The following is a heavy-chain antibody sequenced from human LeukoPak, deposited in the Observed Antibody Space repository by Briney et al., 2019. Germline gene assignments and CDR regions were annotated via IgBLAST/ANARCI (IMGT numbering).Heavy chain of an antibody. CDR1: GFTFSNYE. CDR2: ISSSGSDI. J-gene: IGHJ4*02. CDR3: ARDYGGSSPFDY. V-gene: IGHV3-48*03. D-gene: IGHD4-23*01. Sequence: GGSLRLSCAASGFTFSNYEMHWVRQAPGKGLEWVSYISSSGSDIYYADSVKGRFTISRDNAKNSLYLHMNSLRAQDTAVYYCARDYGGSSPFDYWGQGTLVTVSS.